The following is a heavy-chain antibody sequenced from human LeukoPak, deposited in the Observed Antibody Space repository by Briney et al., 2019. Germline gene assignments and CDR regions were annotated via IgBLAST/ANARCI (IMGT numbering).Heavy chain of an antibody. CDR2: IYHSGST. J-gene: IGHJ4*02. D-gene: IGHD2-15*01. V-gene: IGHV4-4*02. Sequence: KASGTLSLTCAVSGGSISSSNWWSWVRQPPEKGLEWIGEIYHSGSTNYNPSLKSRVTISVDKSKNQFSLKLSSVTAADTAVYYCARTYCSGGSCYDYWGQGTLVTVSS. CDR3: ARTYCSGGSCYDY. CDR1: GGSISSSNW.